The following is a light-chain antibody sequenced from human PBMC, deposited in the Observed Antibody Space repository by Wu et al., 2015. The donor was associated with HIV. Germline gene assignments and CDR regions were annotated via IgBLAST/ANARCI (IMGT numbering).Light chain of an antibody. J-gene: IGKJ1*01. CDR1: ESVSGY. V-gene: IGKV3D-15*01. CDR2: GAS. Sequence: VLTQSPGTLSLSPGEGATLSCRVSESVSGYLAWYQQRPGQPPTLLIYGASSRAAGIPDRFSGSGSGTDFSLTISSLQSEDFAVYYCQQYNNWWTFGQGTKVEIK. CDR3: QQYNNWWT.